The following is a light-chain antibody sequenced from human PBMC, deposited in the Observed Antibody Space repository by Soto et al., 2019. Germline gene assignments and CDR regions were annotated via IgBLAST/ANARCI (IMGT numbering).Light chain of an antibody. CDR2: DAF. J-gene: IGKJ4*01. CDR3: QQRSNWPST. CDR1: QSVRSY. V-gene: IGKV3-11*01. Sequence: EIVLTQSPVTLSLSPGERATLSCRASQSVRSYLAWYQQKPGQAPRLPIYDAFKRATGIPARFSGSGSGTDFTLTISSLEPEDFAVYYCQQRSNWPSTFGGGTKVEIK.